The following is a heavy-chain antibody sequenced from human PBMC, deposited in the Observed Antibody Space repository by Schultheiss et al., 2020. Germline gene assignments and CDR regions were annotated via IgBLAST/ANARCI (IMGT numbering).Heavy chain of an antibody. J-gene: IGHJ4*02. Sequence: SETLSLTCTVSGGSISSNDFCWSWIRQHPGKGLEWIGATHHSGSTYYNPSLKSRVTISLDSSKNQFSLRLSSVTAADTAVYYCARDLAHSSIIYWGQGILVTVSS. CDR3: ARDLAHSSIIY. V-gene: IGHV4-39*07. CDR2: THHSGST. D-gene: IGHD2-2*01. CDR1: GGSISSNDFC.